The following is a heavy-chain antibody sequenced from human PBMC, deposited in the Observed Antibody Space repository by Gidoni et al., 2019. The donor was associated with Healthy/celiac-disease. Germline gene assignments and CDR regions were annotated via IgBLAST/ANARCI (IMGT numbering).Heavy chain of an antibody. J-gene: IGHJ4*02. Sequence: QVQLVQSGAEVKKPGSSVKVSCKASGGTFSSYAISWVRQAPGQGLEWMGGTLPIFGTANYEQKFQGRVTITADESTSTAYMELSSLRSEDTAVYYCARTELTENYFDYWGQGTLVTVSS. V-gene: IGHV1-69*01. CDR3: ARTELTENYFDY. CDR1: GGTFSSYA. D-gene: IGHD3-9*01. CDR2: TLPIFGTA.